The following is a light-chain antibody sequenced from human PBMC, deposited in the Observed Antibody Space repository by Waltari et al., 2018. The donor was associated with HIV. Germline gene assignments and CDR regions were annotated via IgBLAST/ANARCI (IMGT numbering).Light chain of an antibody. Sequence: QSGLAQPASVSGSLGETIAIVCTGSTADIAGDHHASWYQQYTGKPPRLLIYDVNHRPSGISDRFSGSRSGNTASLTISGLLTDDESDYFCGSYSSTTGHVVFGGGTRVTVL. V-gene: IGLV2-14*03. J-gene: IGLJ2*01. CDR3: GSYSSTTGHVV. CDR1: TADIAGDHH. CDR2: DVN.